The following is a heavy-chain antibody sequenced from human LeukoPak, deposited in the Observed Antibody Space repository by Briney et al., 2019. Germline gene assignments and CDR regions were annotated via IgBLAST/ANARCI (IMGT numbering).Heavy chain of an antibody. CDR3: AREGYYYDSSGYHYYFDY. CDR1: GFTFSSYA. V-gene: IGHV3-30*04. J-gene: IGHJ4*02. CDR2: ISYDGSNK. Sequence: GGSLRLSCAASGFTFSSYAMHWVRQAPGKGLEWVAVISYDGSNKYYADSVKGRFTISRDNYKNTLYLQMNSLRAEDTAVYYCAREGYYYDSSGYHYYFDYWGQGTLVTVSS. D-gene: IGHD3-22*01.